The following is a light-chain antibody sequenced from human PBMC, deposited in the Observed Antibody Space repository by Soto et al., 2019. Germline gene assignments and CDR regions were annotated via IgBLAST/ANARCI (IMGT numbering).Light chain of an antibody. J-gene: IGKJ1*01. V-gene: IGKV1-5*03. CDR1: QTISSW. CDR2: KAS. Sequence: DIQMTQSPSTLSGSVGDRVSINCRASQTISSWLAWYQQKPGKAPKLLIYKASTLKSGVPSSFSGSGSGTEFTLTISSLQPDDFATYYCQHYNSHSEAFGQGTKVDIK. CDR3: QHYNSHSEA.